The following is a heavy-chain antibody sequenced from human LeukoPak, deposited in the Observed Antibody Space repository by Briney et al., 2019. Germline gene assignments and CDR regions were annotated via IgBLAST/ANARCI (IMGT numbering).Heavy chain of an antibody. D-gene: IGHD1-1*01. CDR1: RYSFTKYW. CDR2: IYPDDFET. V-gene: IGHV5-51*01. Sequence: GESLKISCKGSRYSFTKYWIAWVRQMPGKGLECMGIIYPDDFETRYSPSFQGRVTISADKFINTAYLQWSSLKASDTAMCYCAKLKSTGTTIDAFDIWGQGTMVTISS. J-gene: IGHJ3*02. CDR3: AKLKSTGTTIDAFDI.